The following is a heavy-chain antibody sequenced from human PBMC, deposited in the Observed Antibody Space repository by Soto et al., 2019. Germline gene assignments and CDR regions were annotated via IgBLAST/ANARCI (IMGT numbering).Heavy chain of an antibody. CDR3: VRSGTASLLRHSWFDT. V-gene: IGHV3-21*01. D-gene: IGHD2-21*01. CDR1: GFTFNTYD. Sequence: EVQLVESGGGLVKPGGSLRLSCAASGFTFNTYDMNWVRQAPGKGLEWVSSITTSSAYIYYADSLKGRITISRDNAKTSLFLQMNSLRAEDTAVYYCVRSGTASLLRHSWFDTWGQGTLVTVSS. CDR2: ITTSSAYI. J-gene: IGHJ5*02.